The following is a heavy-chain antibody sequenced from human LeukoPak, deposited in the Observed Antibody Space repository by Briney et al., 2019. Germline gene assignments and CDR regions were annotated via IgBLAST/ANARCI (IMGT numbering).Heavy chain of an antibody. CDR1: GFTFSSYG. V-gene: IGHV3-30*18. J-gene: IGHJ4*02. D-gene: IGHD6-25*01. Sequence: PGGSLRLSCAASGFTFSSYGMHWVRQAPGKGLEWVSFMSYDGSYKYYAASVKGRFAISRDTSKNTLYLQMNSLRAEDTAVYYCTKDSSGAIDYWGQGTLVTVSS. CDR3: TKDSSGAIDY. CDR2: MSYDGSYK.